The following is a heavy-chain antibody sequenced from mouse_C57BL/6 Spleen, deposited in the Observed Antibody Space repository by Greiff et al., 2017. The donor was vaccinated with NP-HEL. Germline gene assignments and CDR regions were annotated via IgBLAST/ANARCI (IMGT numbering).Heavy chain of an antibody. CDR1: GYTFTEYT. CDR2: FYPGSGRI. Sequence: VQLQQSGAELVKPGASVKLSCKASGYTFTEYTIHWVKQRSGQGLEWIGWFYPGSGRIKYNEKFKDKATLPADKSSSTVYMELGGLTSKDSAVYFCARHERNSSGFAWLAYWGQGPLFTVSA. J-gene: IGHJ3*01. D-gene: IGHD3-2*02. V-gene: IGHV1-62-2*01. CDR3: ARHERNSSGFAWLAY.